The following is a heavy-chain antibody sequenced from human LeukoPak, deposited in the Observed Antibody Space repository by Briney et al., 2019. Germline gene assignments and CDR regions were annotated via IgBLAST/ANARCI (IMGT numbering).Heavy chain of an antibody. Sequence: SETLSLTCAVYGGSFSGYYWSWIRQPPGKGLEWIGEINHSGSTNYCPSLKSRVTISVDTSKNQFSLKLSSVAAADTAVYYCARSYCSSTSCQYYFDYWGQGTLVTVSS. CDR2: INHSGST. D-gene: IGHD2-2*01. CDR1: GGSFSGYY. CDR3: ARSYCSSTSCQYYFDY. V-gene: IGHV4-34*01. J-gene: IGHJ4*02.